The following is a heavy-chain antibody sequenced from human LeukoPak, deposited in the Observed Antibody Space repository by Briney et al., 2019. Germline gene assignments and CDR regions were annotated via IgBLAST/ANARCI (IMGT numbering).Heavy chain of an antibody. D-gene: IGHD4-17*01. V-gene: IGHV3-23*01. CDR1: GFTFSSYA. CDR2: ISGSGGST. Sequence: GGSLRLSCAASGFTFSSYAMSWVRQAPGKGLEWVSAISGSGGSTYYVDSVKGRFTISRDNSKNTLYLQMNSLRAEDTAVYYCAKDRALTTVTYGAMAFDYWGQGTLVTVSS. CDR3: AKDRALTTVTYGAMAFDY. J-gene: IGHJ4*02.